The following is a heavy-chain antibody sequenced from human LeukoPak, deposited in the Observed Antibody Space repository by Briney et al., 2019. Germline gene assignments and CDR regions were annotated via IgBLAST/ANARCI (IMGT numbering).Heavy chain of an antibody. D-gene: IGHD6-13*01. CDR1: GFTFSSYG. V-gene: IGHV3-30*02. CDR2: IRYDGSNK. J-gene: IGHJ4*02. Sequence: GGSLRLSCAASGFTFSSYGMHWVRQAPGKGLEWVAFIRYDGSNKYYADSVKGRFTISRGNSKNTLYLQMNSLRAEDTAVYYCAKDRSIAAAGTLDYWGQGTLVTVSS. CDR3: AKDRSIAAAGTLDY.